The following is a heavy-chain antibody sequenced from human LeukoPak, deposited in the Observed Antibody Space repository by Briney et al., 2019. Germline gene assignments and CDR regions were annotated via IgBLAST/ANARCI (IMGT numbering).Heavy chain of an antibody. J-gene: IGHJ3*02. Sequence: ESSETLSLTCTVSGGSISSYYWSWIRQPPGKGLEWIGYIYYSGSTNYNPSLKSRVTMSVDTSKNQFSLKLSSVTAADTAVYYCARAPGRVTIFGVVIRGGFAFDIWGQGTMVTVSS. CDR1: GGSISSYY. CDR3: ARAPGRVTIFGVVIRGGFAFDI. D-gene: IGHD3-3*01. V-gene: IGHV4-59*12. CDR2: IYYSGST.